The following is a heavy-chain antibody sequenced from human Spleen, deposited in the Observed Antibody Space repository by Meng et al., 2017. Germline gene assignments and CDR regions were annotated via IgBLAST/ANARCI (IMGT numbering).Heavy chain of an antibody. Sequence: GESLKISCAVSGISVSDSDVHWVRQASGKGLEWVGRIGSKRKSYAAAYAAPVRGRFSISRDDSKITSYLQMNSLRSEDTALYYCTVYISGHIWGRGTVVTVSS. CDR3: TVYISGHI. D-gene: IGHD6-19*01. V-gene: IGHV3-73*01. CDR1: GISVSDSD. CDR2: IGSKRKSYAA. J-gene: IGHJ3*02.